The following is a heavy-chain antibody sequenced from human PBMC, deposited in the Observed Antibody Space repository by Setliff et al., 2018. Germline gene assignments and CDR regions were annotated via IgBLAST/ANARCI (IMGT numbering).Heavy chain of an antibody. CDR3: ARLQAIFGVFKDGDWFDP. D-gene: IGHD3-3*01. CDR1: GYTFTNYA. Sequence: ASVKVSCKASGYTFTNYAMHWVRQAPGQRLEWLGWISGGNGNTKYSQKFQGRVTITRDTSASTGYMELSSLRSEDTAVYYRARLQAIFGVFKDGDWFDPWGQGTLVTVSS. J-gene: IGHJ5*02. V-gene: IGHV1-3*01. CDR2: ISGGNGNT.